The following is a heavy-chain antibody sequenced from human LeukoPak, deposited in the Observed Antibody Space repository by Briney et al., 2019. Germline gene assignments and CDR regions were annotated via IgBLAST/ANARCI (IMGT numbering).Heavy chain of an antibody. Sequence: GESLKISCKGSGYSFTSYWIGWVRQMPGKGLEWMGIIYPGDSDTRYSPSFQGQVTISADKSISTAYLQWSSLKASDTAMYYCARRRTGYSSSWYPNYFDHWGQGTLVTVSS. CDR1: GYSFTSYW. J-gene: IGHJ4*02. CDR2: IYPGDSDT. D-gene: IGHD6-13*01. CDR3: ARRRTGYSSSWYPNYFDH. V-gene: IGHV5-51*01.